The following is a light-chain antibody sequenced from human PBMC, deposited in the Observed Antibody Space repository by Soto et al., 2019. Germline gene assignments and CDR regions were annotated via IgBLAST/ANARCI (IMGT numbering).Light chain of an antibody. CDR3: QEYKTGPGYN. CDR2: KTS. Sequence: DIQMTQSPSTLSASVGDRVTITCRASQSFGRWLAWYQQKPGKAPELLIYKTSTLERGVPSRFSGSGSGTEFTITISSLQPDDFATSYCQEYKTGPGYNFGQGTRLEIK. CDR1: QSFGRW. J-gene: IGKJ2*01. V-gene: IGKV1-5*03.